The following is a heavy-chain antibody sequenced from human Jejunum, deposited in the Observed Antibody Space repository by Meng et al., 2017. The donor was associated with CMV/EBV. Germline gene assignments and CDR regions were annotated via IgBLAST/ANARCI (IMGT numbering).Heavy chain of an antibody. Sequence: KVSCKASGYSFSDYYMNGVRQAPGQGLEWMGWINPKTGGTDYAQKFQGRVTLTRDTSITTVYMELSNLKSDDSAVYYCSSAPGDYWGQGTLVTVSS. CDR1: GYSFSDYY. CDR3: SSAPGDY. J-gene: IGHJ4*02. CDR2: INPKTGGT. V-gene: IGHV1-2*02. D-gene: IGHD1-14*01.